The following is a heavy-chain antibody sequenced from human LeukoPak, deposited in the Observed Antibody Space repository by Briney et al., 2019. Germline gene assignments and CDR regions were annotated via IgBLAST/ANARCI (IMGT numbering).Heavy chain of an antibody. D-gene: IGHD6-19*01. J-gene: IGHJ4*02. CDR2: IYSGGNT. Sequence: SETLSLTCTVSGGSITSYYWSWLRQPAGKGLEWIGRIYSGGNTNYNPSLRSRIAMSVDTSKNHFSLKLSSVTAADTAVYYCARGYGSGWYFGDWGQGTLVTVSS. CDR1: GGSITSYY. V-gene: IGHV4-4*07. CDR3: ARGYGSGWYFGD.